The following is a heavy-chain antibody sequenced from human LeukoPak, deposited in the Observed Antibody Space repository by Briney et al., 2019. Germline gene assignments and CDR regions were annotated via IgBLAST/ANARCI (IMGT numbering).Heavy chain of an antibody. Sequence: SETLSLTCAVYGGSFSGYYWSWIRQPPGKGLGWIGEINHSGSTNYNPSLKSRVTISVDTSKNQFSLKLSSVTAADTAVYYCARAKRGSGSYYNTPHARAFDIWGQGTMVTVSS. V-gene: IGHV4-34*01. J-gene: IGHJ3*02. CDR2: INHSGST. CDR1: GGSFSGYY. D-gene: IGHD3-10*01. CDR3: ARAKRGSGSYYNTPHARAFDI.